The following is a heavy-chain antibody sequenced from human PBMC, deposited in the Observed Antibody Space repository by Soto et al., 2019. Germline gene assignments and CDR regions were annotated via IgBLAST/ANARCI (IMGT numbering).Heavy chain of an antibody. CDR2: ISSSSGYI. CDR1: GFTFSSFS. J-gene: IGHJ3*02. D-gene: IGHD6-13*01. CDR3: ARGGYGSSWNTAFDI. V-gene: IGHV3-21*01. Sequence: GSLRLSCAVSGFTFSSFSMNWVRQAPGKGLEWVSSISSSSGYIYYADSVKGRFTISRDNANNSLSLQMSSLRAEDTAVYYCARGGYGSSWNTAFDIWGQGTMVTVSS.